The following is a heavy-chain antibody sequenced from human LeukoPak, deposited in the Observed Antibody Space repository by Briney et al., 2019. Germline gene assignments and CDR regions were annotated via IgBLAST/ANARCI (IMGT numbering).Heavy chain of an antibody. CDR3: ARDGGSGRIRDV. J-gene: IGHJ4*02. Sequence: SVKVSCKASGGTFSSYAISWVRQAPGQGLEWMGGIIPIFGTANYAQKFQGRVTITADESTSTAYMELSSLRSEDTAVYYCARDGGSGRIRDVWGQGSLVTVSS. V-gene: IGHV1-69*13. CDR1: GGTFSSYA. CDR2: IIPIFGTA. D-gene: IGHD3-10*01.